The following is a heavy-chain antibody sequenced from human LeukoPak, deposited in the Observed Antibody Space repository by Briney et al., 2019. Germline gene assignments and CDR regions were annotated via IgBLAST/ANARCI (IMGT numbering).Heavy chain of an antibody. V-gene: IGHV3-74*01. CDR3: ARKSATMNAAFDY. Sequence: GGSLRLSCAASGFTFSNSWMHWVRHTPGKGLVWVSNINSDGSITSFADSVKGRFTISRDNAENTLYLQMSSLRAEDTAVYYCARKSATMNAAFDYWGQGTLVTVSS. CDR1: GFTFSNSW. D-gene: IGHD3-22*01. J-gene: IGHJ4*02. CDR2: INSDGSIT.